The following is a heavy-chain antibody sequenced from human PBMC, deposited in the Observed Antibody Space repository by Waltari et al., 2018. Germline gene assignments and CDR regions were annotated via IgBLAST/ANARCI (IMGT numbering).Heavy chain of an antibody. CDR1: GGSISSGSYY. CDR2: ISYSVST. V-gene: IGHV4-30-4*08. CDR3: ARDPYSTSSPYDAFDI. D-gene: IGHD6-6*01. Sequence: QVQLQESGPGLVKPSQTLSLTCSVSGGSISSGSYYWSWIRQPPGKGLEWIGYISYSVSTYYNGSLKSRVSISIDRSKNLFSLNLNSVTAADTAVYYCARDPYSTSSPYDAFDIWGQGTRVAVSS. J-gene: IGHJ3*02.